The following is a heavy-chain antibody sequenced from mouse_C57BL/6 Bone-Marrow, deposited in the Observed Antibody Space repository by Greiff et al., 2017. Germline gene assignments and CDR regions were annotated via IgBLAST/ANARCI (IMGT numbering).Heavy chain of an antibody. CDR1: GYTFTEYT. CDR3: ARHEEEVSSYPAWFAY. D-gene: IGHD1-1*01. J-gene: IGHJ3*01. CDR2: FYPGSGSI. V-gene: IGHV1-62-2*01. Sequence: QVQLQQSGAELVKPGASVKLSCKASGYTFTEYTIHWVKQRSGQGLEWIGWFYPGSGSIKYNEKFKDKATLTADKSSSTVYMEISRLTSEDSAVYFCARHEEEVSSYPAWFAYWGQGTLVTVSA.